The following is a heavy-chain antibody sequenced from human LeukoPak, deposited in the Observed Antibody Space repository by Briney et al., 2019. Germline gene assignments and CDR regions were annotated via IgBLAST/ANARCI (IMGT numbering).Heavy chain of an antibody. D-gene: IGHD6-13*01. CDR3: ARHPDVGIAAAGQAGY. V-gene: IGHV4-61*02. CDR2: IYTSGST. Sequence: PSETLSLTCTVSGGSISSGSYYWSWIRQPAGKGLEWIGRIYTSGSTNYNPSLKSRVTISVDTSKNQFSLKLSSVTAADTAVYYCARHPDVGIAAAGQAGYWGQGTLVTVSS. CDR1: GGSISSGSYY. J-gene: IGHJ4*02.